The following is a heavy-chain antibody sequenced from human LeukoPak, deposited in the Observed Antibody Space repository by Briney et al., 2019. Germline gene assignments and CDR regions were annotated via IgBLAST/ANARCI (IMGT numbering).Heavy chain of an antibody. CDR1: GYTFTNHG. V-gene: IGHV1-18*01. D-gene: IGHD3-22*01. Sequence: ASVTVSCKASGYTFTNHGISWVRQAPGQGLEWMGWISAYSTNTNYAQKFQGRVTMTTDTSTSTAYMELRSLRSDDTAVYYCARVPDYYDTSGYYSWGQGTLVTVSS. CDR3: ARVPDYYDTSGYYS. J-gene: IGHJ4*02. CDR2: ISAYSTNT.